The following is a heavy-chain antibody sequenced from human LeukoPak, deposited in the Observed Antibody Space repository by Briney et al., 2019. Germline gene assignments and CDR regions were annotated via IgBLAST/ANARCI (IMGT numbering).Heavy chain of an antibody. D-gene: IGHD1-26*01. J-gene: IGHJ6*03. V-gene: IGHV3-48*03. Sequence: GGSLRLSCAASGFTFSSYEMNWVRQAPGKGLEWVSYISSSGSTIYYADSVKGRFTISRDNAKNSLYLQMNSLRAEDTAVYYCAKWVVGATIKGYYYYMDVWGKGTTVTISS. CDR1: GFTFSSYE. CDR3: AKWVVGATIKGYYYYMDV. CDR2: ISSSGSTI.